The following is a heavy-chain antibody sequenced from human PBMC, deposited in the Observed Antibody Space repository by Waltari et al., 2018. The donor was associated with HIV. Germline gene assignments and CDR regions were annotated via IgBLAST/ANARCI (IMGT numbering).Heavy chain of an antibody. CDR2: ISSSSSYI. CDR1: GFTFSSYS. J-gene: IGHJ4*02. D-gene: IGHD4-4*01. V-gene: IGHV3-21*01. CDR3: ARGGSSTDDYSNYGWA. Sequence: EVQLVESGGGLVKPGGSLRLSCAASGFTFSSYSMNWVRQAPGKGLEWVSSISSSSSYIYYADSVKGRFTISRDNAKNSLYLQMNSLRAEDTAVYYCARGGSSTDDYSNYGWAWGQGTLVTVSS.